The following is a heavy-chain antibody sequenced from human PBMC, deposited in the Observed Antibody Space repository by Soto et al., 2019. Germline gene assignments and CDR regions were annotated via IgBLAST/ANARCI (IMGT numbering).Heavy chain of an antibody. D-gene: IGHD5-12*01. V-gene: IGHV4-31*03. J-gene: IGHJ5*02. CDR1: GGSISSGGYY. CDR2: IHLSGST. CDR3: ARDQGGYNGRNWFAP. Sequence: QVQLQESGPGLVKPSQTLSLTCTVSGGSISSGGYYWNWIRQHPGKGLEWIGYIHLSGSTYYNPSLKSRVTLSVDTSKNQFSLKLSSVTAADTAVYYCARDQGGYNGRNWFAPWGQGTLVIVSS.